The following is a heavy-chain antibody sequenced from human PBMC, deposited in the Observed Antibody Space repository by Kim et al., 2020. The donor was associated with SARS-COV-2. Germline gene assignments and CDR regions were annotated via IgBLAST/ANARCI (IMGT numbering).Heavy chain of an antibody. J-gene: IGHJ5*02. Sequence: SETLSLTCAVYGGSFSGYYWSWIRQPPGKGLEWIGEINHSGSTNYNPSLKSRVTISVDTSKNQFSLKLSSVTAADTAVYYCARAHSDIVVVPAAIPRRCWFDPWGQGTLVTVSS. CDR3: ARAHSDIVVVPAAIPRRCWFDP. CDR1: GGSFSGYY. V-gene: IGHV4-34*01. D-gene: IGHD2-2*02. CDR2: INHSGST.